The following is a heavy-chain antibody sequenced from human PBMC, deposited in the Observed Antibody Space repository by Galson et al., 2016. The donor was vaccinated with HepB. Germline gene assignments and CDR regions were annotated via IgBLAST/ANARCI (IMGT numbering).Heavy chain of an antibody. CDR3: TLGCSRTFCSPLRYFDL. J-gene: IGHJ2*01. V-gene: IGHV1-3*04. CDR2: INTGNGAT. CDR1: GDTFTNYA. D-gene: IGHD2-2*01. Sequence: SVKVSCKASGDTFTNYAVHWVRQAPGQWLEWMGWINTGNGATKYSQKFQGRVTFTRDTSANIAYMEPSSLRSEDTAVYYCTLGCSRTFCSPLRYFDLWGRGTLVTVSS.